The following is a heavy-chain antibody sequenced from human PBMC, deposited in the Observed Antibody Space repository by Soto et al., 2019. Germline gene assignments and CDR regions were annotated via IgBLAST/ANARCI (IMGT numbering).Heavy chain of an antibody. D-gene: IGHD6-13*01. J-gene: IGHJ6*02. CDR2: IWYDGSNK. Sequence: GGSLRLSCAASGFTFSSYGMHWVRQAPGKGLEWVAVIWYDGSNKYYADSVKGRFTISRDNSKNTLYLQMNSLRAEDTAVYYCARDYEDSSSWYQVTYYYGMDVWGQGTTVTVSS. V-gene: IGHV3-33*01. CDR3: ARDYEDSSSWYQVTYYYGMDV. CDR1: GFTFSSYG.